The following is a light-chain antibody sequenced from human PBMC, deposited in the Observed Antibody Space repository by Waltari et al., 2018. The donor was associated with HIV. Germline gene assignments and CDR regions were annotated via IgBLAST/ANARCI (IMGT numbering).Light chain of an antibody. V-gene: IGLV7-46*01. CDR3: LLSYAGARPVV. CDR2: DTD. CDR1: TGAVTRGQN. J-gene: IGLJ2*01. Sequence: QAVVTPEPSLTVSPGGTVTRTCSSSTGAVTRGQNAYWFQQKTGQAPKTLIYDTDNKHSWTPARFSGSLLGGKAALTLSGAQPEDEAKYYCLLSYAGARPVVFGGGTQLTVL.